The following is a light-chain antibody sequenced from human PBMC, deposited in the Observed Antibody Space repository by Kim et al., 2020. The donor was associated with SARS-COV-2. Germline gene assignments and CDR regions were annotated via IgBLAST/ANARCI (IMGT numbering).Light chain of an antibody. CDR1: SSDIGRYNR. J-gene: IGLJ3*02. V-gene: IGLV2-18*02. CDR2: EVS. CDR3: SSYTTSSTWV. Sequence: GQSCTTSCTGTSSDIGRYNRVSWYQQPPGTAPKIMIYEVSNRPSGVPDRFSGSKSGNTASLTISGLQAEDEADYCCSSYTTSSTWVFGGGTKLTVL.